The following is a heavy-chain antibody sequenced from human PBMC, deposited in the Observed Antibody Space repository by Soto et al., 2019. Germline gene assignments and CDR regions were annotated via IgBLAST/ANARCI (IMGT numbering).Heavy chain of an antibody. J-gene: IGHJ4*02. CDR1: GYSFTSYY. D-gene: IGHD5-12*01. V-gene: IGHV5-51*01. CDR3: ARLAGGYSGCGDY. CDR2: IYPDDPDT. Sequence: GESLKISCKGSGYSFTSYYIAWGRQMPGKGLEWMGIIYPDDPDTRYSRSFQGQGTISADKSIATAYLQWSSLKASDTAMYYCARLAGGYSGCGDYWGQGTLVTVSS.